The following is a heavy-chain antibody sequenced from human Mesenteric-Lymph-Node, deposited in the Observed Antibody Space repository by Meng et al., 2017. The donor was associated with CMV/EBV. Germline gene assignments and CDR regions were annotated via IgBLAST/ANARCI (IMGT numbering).Heavy chain of an antibody. CDR3: ARLLIGYSYGYEGFDY. CDR2: INPNSGGT. Sequence: ASVKVSCKASGYTFTGYYMHWVRQAPVQGLEWMGWINPNSGGTNYAQKFQGRVTMTRDTSISTAYMELSRLRSDDTAVYYCARLLIGYSYGYEGFDYWGQGTLVTVSS. V-gene: IGHV1-2*02. J-gene: IGHJ4*02. D-gene: IGHD5-18*01. CDR1: GYTFTGYY.